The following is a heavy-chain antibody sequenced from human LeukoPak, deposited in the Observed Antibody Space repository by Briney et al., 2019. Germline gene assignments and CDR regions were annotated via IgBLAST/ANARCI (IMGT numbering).Heavy chain of an antibody. D-gene: IGHD1-1*01. J-gene: IGHJ4*02. CDR1: GFTFSSYS. V-gene: IGHV3-21*04. CDR2: ISSSSSYI. CDR3: AKAPPYKKYFDY. Sequence: GGSLRLSCAASGFTFSSYSMNWVRQAPGKGLEWVSSISSSSSYIYYADSVKGRFTISRDNAKNSLYLQMNSLRAEDTAVYYCAKAPPYKKYFDYWGQGTLVTVSS.